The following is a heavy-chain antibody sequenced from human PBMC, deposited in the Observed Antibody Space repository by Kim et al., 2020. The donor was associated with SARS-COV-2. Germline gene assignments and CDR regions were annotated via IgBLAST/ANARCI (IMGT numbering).Heavy chain of an antibody. J-gene: IGHJ4*02. CDR3: AREFGEAVAGPYYFDY. CDR2: IWYDGSNK. V-gene: IGHV3-33*01. CDR1: GFTFSSYG. Sequence: GGSLRLSCAASGFTFSSYGMHWVRQAPGKGLEWVAVIWYDGSNKYYADSVKGRFTISRDNSKNTLYLQMNSLRAEDTAVYYCAREFGEAVAGPYYFDYWGQGTLVTVSS. D-gene: IGHD6-19*01.